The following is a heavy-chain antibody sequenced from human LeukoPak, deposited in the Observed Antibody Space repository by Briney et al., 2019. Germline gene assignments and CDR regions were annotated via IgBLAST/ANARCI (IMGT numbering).Heavy chain of an antibody. CDR2: ISWNSGSI. D-gene: IGHD6-6*01. CDR1: GFTFDDYA. Sequence: PGGSLRLSCAASGFTFDDYAMHWVRQAPGKGLEWVSGISWNSGSIGYADSVKGRFTISRDNAKNSLYLQMNSLRAEDMALYYCAKDLYRSSSGLFDYWGQGTLVTVSS. CDR3: AKDLYRSSSGLFDY. J-gene: IGHJ4*02. V-gene: IGHV3-9*03.